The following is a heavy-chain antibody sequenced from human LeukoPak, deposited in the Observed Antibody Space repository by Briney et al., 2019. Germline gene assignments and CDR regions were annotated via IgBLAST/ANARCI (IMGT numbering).Heavy chain of an antibody. CDR2: IKQDGSEK. Sequence: RGSLRLSCAAPGFTFSSYWMSWVRQAPGKGLEWVANIKQDGSEKYYVDSVKGRFTISRDNAKNSLYLQMNSLRAEDTAVYYCVKDRRTEAYGMEVWGQGTTVTVSS. CDR3: VKDRRTEAYGMEV. D-gene: IGHD2-2*01. J-gene: IGHJ6*02. CDR1: GFTFSSYW. V-gene: IGHV3-7*01.